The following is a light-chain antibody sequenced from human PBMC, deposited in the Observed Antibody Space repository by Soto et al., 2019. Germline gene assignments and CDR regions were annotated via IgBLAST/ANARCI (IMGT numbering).Light chain of an antibody. J-gene: IGKJ4*01. Sequence: EIVLTQSPGTLSLSPGERATLSCRASQSVSSSYLAWYQQKPGQAPRLLIYGASSRATGIPDRFSGSGSGTDFTLXXXRLEPEDFAVYYCHQYDSSPLTFGGGTKVEIK. CDR3: HQYDSSPLT. V-gene: IGKV3-20*01. CDR1: QSVSSSY. CDR2: GAS.